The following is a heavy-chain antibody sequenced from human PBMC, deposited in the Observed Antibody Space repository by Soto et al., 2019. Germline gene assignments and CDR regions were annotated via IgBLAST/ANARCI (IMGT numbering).Heavy chain of an antibody. V-gene: IGHV4-4*07. CDR2: VYSTGGT. CDR1: GDSIGRFY. Sequence: QVQLHESGPGLVKPSETLSLTCNVSGDSIGRFYWSWIRQSAEKGLEWIGRVYSTGGTAYNPALKGRVTISLDGSNNHVSLEMNSVTAADTAVYFCARDLSGTGLDIWGRGTRVTVSS. J-gene: IGHJ6*02. CDR3: ARDLSGTGLDI. D-gene: IGHD1-26*01.